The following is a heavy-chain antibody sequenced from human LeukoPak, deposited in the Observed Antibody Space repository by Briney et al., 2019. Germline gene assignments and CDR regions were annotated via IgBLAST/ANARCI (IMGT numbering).Heavy chain of an antibody. CDR3: VRDKLTGASRLDY. V-gene: IGHV1-69*01. D-gene: IGHD7-27*01. Sequence: ASVKVSCKASGGTFSSYAISWVRQAPGQGLEWMGGIIPIFGTANYAQKFQGRVTITADESTSTAYMELSSLRSEDTAVYYCVRDKLTGASRLDYWGQGTLLTVSS. J-gene: IGHJ4*02. CDR2: IIPIFGTA. CDR1: GGTFSSYA.